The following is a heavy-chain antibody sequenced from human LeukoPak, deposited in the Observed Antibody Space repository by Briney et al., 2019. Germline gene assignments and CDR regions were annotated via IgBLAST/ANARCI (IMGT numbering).Heavy chain of an antibody. CDR1: GFTFSAYW. Sequence: GGSLRLSCAASGFTFSAYWMHWVRQAPGKGLVWVSRLNTDGRDTRYADSVQGRFTTSRDNAKNTLYLQMNSLRAEDTAVYYCARSEAVAWSFDLWGRGTLVTVSS. D-gene: IGHD6-19*01. CDR2: LNTDGRDT. CDR3: ARSEAVAWSFDL. J-gene: IGHJ2*01. V-gene: IGHV3-74*01.